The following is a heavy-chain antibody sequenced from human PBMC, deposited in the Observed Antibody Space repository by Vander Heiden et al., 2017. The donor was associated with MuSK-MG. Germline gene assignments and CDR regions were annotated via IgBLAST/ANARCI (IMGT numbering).Heavy chain of an antibody. D-gene: IGHD1-20*01. Sequence: QVQLRESGPGLVEPSETLSLTCTVSGGSMSRYFWSWIRQSPGKGLEWIGYIYYSGTTKDKPSLESRVTMSIDTAKRQFSLRLKSENDADTAVYYWFRQGYNFPAFDVWGQGTTVPVS. CDR3: FRQGYNFPAFDV. CDR2: IYYSGTT. J-gene: IGHJ3*01. V-gene: IGHV4-59*08. CDR1: GGSMSRYF.